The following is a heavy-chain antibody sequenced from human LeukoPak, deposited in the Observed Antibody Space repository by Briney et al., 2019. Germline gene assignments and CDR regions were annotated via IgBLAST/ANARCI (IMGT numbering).Heavy chain of an antibody. J-gene: IGHJ6*02. Sequence: SETLSLTCTVSVGSISSYYWSWIRQPPGKGLEWIGYIYYSGSTNYNPSLKSRVTISVDTSKNQFSLKLSSVTAADTAVYYCARDRPHVLRYFDWTFNAYYYYYGMDVWGQGTTVTVSS. CDR3: ARDRPHVLRYFDWTFNAYYYYYGMDV. CDR1: VGSISSYY. CDR2: IYYSGST. V-gene: IGHV4-59*01. D-gene: IGHD3-9*01.